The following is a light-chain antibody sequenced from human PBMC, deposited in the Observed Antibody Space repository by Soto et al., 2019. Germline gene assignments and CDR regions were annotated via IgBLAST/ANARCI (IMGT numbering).Light chain of an antibody. J-gene: IGKJ3*01. CDR3: QQYGGSPLT. CDR2: GAA. CDR1: QSVYINS. Sequence: EIVLTQSPGTLSLSPGERATLSCRASQSVYINSLAWYQQKPGQPPRLLIYGAATRASAVPDRFSGSGSGADFALTITRLEPEDFAVYYCQQYGGSPLTFGPGTRVD. V-gene: IGKV3-20*01.